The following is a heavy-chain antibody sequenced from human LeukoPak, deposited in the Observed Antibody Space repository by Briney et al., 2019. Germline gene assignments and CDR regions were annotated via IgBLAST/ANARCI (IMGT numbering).Heavy chain of an antibody. CDR3: AREGYCSSTSCGNWFDP. D-gene: IGHD2-2*01. CDR2: ISAYNGNT. J-gene: IGHJ5*02. V-gene: IGHV1-18*01. Sequence: ASVKVSCKASGYTFTSYGISWVRQAPGQGLEWMGWISAYNGNTNYAQKLQGRVTMTTDTSTSTAYMELRSLRSDDTAVYYCAREGYCSSTSCGNWFDPWGQGTLVTVSS. CDR1: GYTFTSYG.